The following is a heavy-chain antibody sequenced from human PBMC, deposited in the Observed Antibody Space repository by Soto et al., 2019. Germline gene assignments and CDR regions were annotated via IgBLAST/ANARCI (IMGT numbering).Heavy chain of an antibody. J-gene: IGHJ6*02. V-gene: IGHV3-30*18. CDR2: ISYDGSNK. CDR1: GFTFSSYG. D-gene: IGHD3-22*01. Sequence: GGSLRLSCAASGFTFSSYGMHWVRQAPGKGLEWVAVISYDGSNKYYADSVKGRFTISRDNFKNTLYLQMTGLRAGDTAVYYCAKDIEAYYYDSSGYPTLYYYYGMDVWGQGTTVTVSS. CDR3: AKDIEAYYYDSSGYPTLYYYYGMDV.